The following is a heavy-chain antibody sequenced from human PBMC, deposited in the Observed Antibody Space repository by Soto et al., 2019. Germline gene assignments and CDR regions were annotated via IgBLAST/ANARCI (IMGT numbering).Heavy chain of an antibody. V-gene: IGHV1-69*13. CDR1: GGTFSSYA. CDR3: AREPGHRSWNDLLGY. D-gene: IGHD1-1*01. CDR2: IIPIFGTA. J-gene: IGHJ4*02. Sequence: SVKVSCKASGGTFSSYAISWVRQAPGQGLEWMGGIIPIFGTANYAQKFQGRVTITADESTSTAYMELSSLRSEDTAVYYCAREPGHRSWNDLLGYWGQGTLVTSPQ.